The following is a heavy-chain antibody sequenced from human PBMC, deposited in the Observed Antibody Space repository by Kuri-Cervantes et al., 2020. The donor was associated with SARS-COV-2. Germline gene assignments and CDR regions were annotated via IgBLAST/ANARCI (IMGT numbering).Heavy chain of an antibody. J-gene: IGHJ6*02. CDR2: IYYSGST. Sequence: SETLSLTCTVSGGSISSSSYYWGWIRQPPGKGLEWIGSIYYSGSTYYNPSLKSRVTISVDTSKNQFSLKLSSVTAADTAVYYCAGVPQYYDFWSGYGMDVWGQGTTVTVSS. V-gene: IGHV4-39*01. CDR3: AGVPQYYDFWSGYGMDV. D-gene: IGHD3-3*01. CDR1: GGSISSSSYY.